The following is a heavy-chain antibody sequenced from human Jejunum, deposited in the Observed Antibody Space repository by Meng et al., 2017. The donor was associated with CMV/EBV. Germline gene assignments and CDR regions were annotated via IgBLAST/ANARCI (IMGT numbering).Heavy chain of an antibody. CDR3: AGGSGCSGATCYPTPMDV. CDR2: ISSDSNYI. V-gene: IGHV3-21*01. CDR1: S. J-gene: IGHJ6*02. Sequence: SMHWVRQAPGRGLEWVSSISSDSNYIYHADSVKGRFTISRDNAKKSLYLEMSSLRAEDTATYYCAGGSGCSGATCYPTPMDVWGQGTTVTVSS. D-gene: IGHD2-15*01.